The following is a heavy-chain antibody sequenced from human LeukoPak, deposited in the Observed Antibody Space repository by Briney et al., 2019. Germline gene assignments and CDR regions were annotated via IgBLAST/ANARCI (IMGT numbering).Heavy chain of an antibody. CDR2: IHTSGST. D-gene: IGHD3-22*01. CDR1: GGSISSYY. Sequence: SETLSLTCTVSGGSISSYYWSWIRQPAGKGLEWIGRIHTSGSTNYSPSLKSRVTMSVDTSKNQFSLKLSSVTAADTAVYYCARALYDSSGYYLRQFDYWGQGTLVTVSS. CDR3: ARALYDSSGYYLRQFDY. V-gene: IGHV4-4*07. J-gene: IGHJ4*02.